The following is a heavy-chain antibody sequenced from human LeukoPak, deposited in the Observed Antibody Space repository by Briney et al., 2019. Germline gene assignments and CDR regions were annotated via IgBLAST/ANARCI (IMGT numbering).Heavy chain of an antibody. V-gene: IGHV1-2*02. CDR2: INPNSGGT. J-gene: IGHJ5*02. Sequence: ASVKVSCKASGYTFTGYYMHRVRQAPGQGLEWMGWINPNSGGTNYAQKFQGRVTMTRDTSISTAYMELSRLRSDDTAVYYCARVLYYDSSGLTSFDPWGQGTLVTVSS. CDR1: GYTFTGYY. CDR3: ARVLYYDSSGLTSFDP. D-gene: IGHD3-22*01.